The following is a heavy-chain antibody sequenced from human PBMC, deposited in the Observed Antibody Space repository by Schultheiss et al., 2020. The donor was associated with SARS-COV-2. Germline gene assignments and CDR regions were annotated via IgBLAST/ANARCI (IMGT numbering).Heavy chain of an antibody. CDR1: GYTFTGYY. J-gene: IGHJ4*02. D-gene: IGHD2/OR15-2a*01. V-gene: IGHV1-2*02. CDR2: INPNSGGT. CDR3: ARDRGHNSEFDY. Sequence: ASVKVSCKASGYTFTGYYMHWVRQAPGQGLEWMGWINPNSGGTNYAQKFQGRVTMTWDTSISTAYMELTRLRSDDTAVYYCARDRGHNSEFDYWGQGTLVTVSS.